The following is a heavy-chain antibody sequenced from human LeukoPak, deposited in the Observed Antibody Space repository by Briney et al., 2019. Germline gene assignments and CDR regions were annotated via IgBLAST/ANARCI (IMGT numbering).Heavy chain of an antibody. CDR3: ARDGNWGNGYFDY. D-gene: IGHD7-27*01. V-gene: IGHV3-74*01. Sequence: GGSLRLSCAASGFTFSSYWMHWVRQAPGKGLVWVSRINTDGSSTSYADSVKGRFTISRDNAKNTLYLQMNSLRAEDTAVYYCARDGNWGNGYFDYWGQGTLVTVSS. J-gene: IGHJ4*02. CDR2: INTDGSST. CDR1: GFTFSSYW.